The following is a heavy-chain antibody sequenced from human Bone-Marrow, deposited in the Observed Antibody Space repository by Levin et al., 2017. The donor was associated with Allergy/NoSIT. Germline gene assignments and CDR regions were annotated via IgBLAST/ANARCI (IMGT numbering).Heavy chain of an antibody. CDR1: GFPFSTYG. D-gene: IGHD3-10*01. J-gene: IGHJ1*01. Sequence: QPGGSLRLSCAASGFPFSTYGMHWVRQAPGKGLEWVALISYPGTNKYYTDSVKGRFTISGDSSKNTLYLQMNSLRAEDTAVYYCAKDHYYGSGSYYPFQHWGQGTLVTVSS. V-gene: IGHV3-30*18. CDR3: AKDHYYGSGSYYPFQH. CDR2: ISYPGTNK.